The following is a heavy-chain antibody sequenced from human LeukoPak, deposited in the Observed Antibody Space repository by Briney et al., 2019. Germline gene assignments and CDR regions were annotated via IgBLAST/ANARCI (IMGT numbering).Heavy chain of an antibody. CDR2: IIPIFGTA. CDR1: GGTFSSYA. CDR3: ARSRWLPLGSDY. J-gene: IGHJ4*02. Sequence: SVKVSCKASGGTFSSYAISWVRQAPGQGLEWMGGIIPIFGTANYAQKFQGRVTITADESTSTAYMELSSLRAEDTAVYYCARSRWLPLGSDYWGQGTLVTVSS. V-gene: IGHV1-69*13. D-gene: IGHD4-17*01.